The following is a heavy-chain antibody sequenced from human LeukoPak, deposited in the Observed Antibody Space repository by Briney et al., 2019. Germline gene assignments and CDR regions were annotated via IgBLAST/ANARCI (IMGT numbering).Heavy chain of an antibody. CDR2: ISTDGTYT. V-gene: IGHV3-74*03. CDR3: ARDGVPYGGNSGSDWYLDL. J-gene: IGHJ2*01. Sequence: AGGSLRLSCAASGFTFSSYWMHWVRQAPGKGLVWVSRISTDGTYTEYADSVKGRFTISRDDSKNTLYLQMNSLRAEDTAVYYCARDGVPYGGNSGSDWYLDLWGRGTLVTVSS. D-gene: IGHD4-23*01. CDR1: GFTFSSYW.